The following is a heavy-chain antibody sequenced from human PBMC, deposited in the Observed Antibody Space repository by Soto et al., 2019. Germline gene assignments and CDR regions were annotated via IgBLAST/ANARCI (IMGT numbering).Heavy chain of an antibody. CDR3: SRARADNRNCNKALEF. CDR1: CGPISSCGHF. CDR2: ISDTGTT. J-gene: IGHJ3*01. D-gene: IGHD1-20*01. V-gene: IGHV4-61*08. Sequence: SPTPLPLSIVFCGPISSCGHFWIFTPQPPGKVLECVAYISDTGTTNYNPSLKSRVTISLDMSKNRVSLRLDSVTAADTAVYYFSRARADNRNCNKALEFWGKGTMVPVSS.